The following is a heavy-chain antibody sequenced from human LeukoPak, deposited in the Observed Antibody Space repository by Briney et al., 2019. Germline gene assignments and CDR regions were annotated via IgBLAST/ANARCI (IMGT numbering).Heavy chain of an antibody. V-gene: IGHV3-30*04. CDR1: GFTFSTYS. J-gene: IGHJ4*02. CDR3: ARGADYSKSPCHY. D-gene: IGHD4-11*01. CDR2: ISHDGSTK. Sequence: GGSLRLSCAASGFTFSTYSMHWVRQAPGRGLEWVAVISHDGSTKYYADSVKGRFTISRDNSKNTLYLQMNSLRPEDTAVYYCARGADYSKSPCHYWGQGTLVTVSS.